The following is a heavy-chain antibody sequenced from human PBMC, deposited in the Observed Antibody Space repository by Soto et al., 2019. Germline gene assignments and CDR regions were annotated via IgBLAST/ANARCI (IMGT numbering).Heavy chain of an antibody. CDR2: IYYSGST. CDR3: ARQQYDFWSGYENYYYMDV. CDR1: GGSISSSSYY. D-gene: IGHD3-3*01. J-gene: IGHJ6*03. Sequence: QLQLQESGPGLVKPSETLSLTCTVSGGSISSSSYYWGWIRQPPGKGLEWIGSIYYSGSTYYNPSLKSRVTISVATSKNQFSLKLSSVTAADTAVYYCARQQYDFWSGYENYYYMDVWGKGTTVTVSS. V-gene: IGHV4-39*01.